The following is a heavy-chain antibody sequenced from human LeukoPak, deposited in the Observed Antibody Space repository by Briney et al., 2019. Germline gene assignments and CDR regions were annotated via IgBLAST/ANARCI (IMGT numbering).Heavy chain of an antibody. Sequence: GGSLRLSCATSGFTFSSYTMNWVRQAPGKGLEWISSILSDSGTTIHYADSVRGRFTISRDNAKNSLYLQMNSLRAEDTAVYYCAREYDILTGYYIQAMGAFDIWGQGTMVTVSS. CDR1: GFTFSSYT. J-gene: IGHJ3*02. V-gene: IGHV3-48*04. D-gene: IGHD3-9*01. CDR2: ILSDSGTTI. CDR3: AREYDILTGYYIQAMGAFDI.